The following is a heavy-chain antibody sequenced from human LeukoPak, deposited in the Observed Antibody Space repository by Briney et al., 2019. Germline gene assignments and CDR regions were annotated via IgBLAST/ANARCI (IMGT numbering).Heavy chain of an antibody. CDR1: GGSIRSYF. CDR2: VYYRGST. J-gene: IGHJ4*02. D-gene: IGHD6-6*01. CDR3: ARRPDGTSHLDY. Sequence: KPSETLSLTCTVSGGSIRSYFWSWIRQPPGKGLEWIGYVYYRGSTNYNPSLKSRVTISVDTSKKQFSLKLSSVTAADTAVYYCARRPDGTSHLDYWGQGTLVTVSS. V-gene: IGHV4-59*08.